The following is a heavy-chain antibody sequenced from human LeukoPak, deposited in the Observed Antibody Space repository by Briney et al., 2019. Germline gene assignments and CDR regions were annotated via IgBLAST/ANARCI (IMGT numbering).Heavy chain of an antibody. Sequence: PSETLSLTCAISGYSISSTNWWGWMRQPRGKGLEWIGYIYHSGSTYYNPSLKSRVTMSMDTSKNQFSLKLSSVTAGDTAVYYCARAERPWELLDYWGQGALVTVSS. J-gene: IGHJ4*02. CDR3: ARAERPWELLDY. D-gene: IGHD1-26*01. CDR2: IYHSGST. V-gene: IGHV4-28*03. CDR1: GYSISSTNW.